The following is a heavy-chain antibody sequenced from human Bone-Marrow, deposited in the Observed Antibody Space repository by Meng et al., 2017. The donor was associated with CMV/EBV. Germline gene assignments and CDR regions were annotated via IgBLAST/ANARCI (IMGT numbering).Heavy chain of an antibody. D-gene: IGHD3-3*01. Sequence: AGSLRLSCAASGFTFSSYGMHWVRQAPGKGLEWVSYISSSGSTIYYADSVKGRFTISRDNAKNSLYLQMNSLRAEDTAVYYCASPGVRFLEWLLFVYWGQGTLVTVSS. J-gene: IGHJ4*02. CDR1: GFTFSSYG. CDR3: ASPGVRFLEWLLFVY. V-gene: IGHV3-48*04. CDR2: ISSSGSTI.